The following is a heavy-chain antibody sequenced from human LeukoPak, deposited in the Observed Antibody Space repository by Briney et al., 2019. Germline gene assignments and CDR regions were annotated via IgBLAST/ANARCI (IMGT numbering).Heavy chain of an antibody. D-gene: IGHD3-3*01. CDR1: GGSISIGSYY. Sequence: SETLSLTCTVSGGSISIGSYYWSWIRQPAGKGLEWIGRIYTSGSTNYNPSLKSRVTISVDTSKNQFSLKLSSVTAADTAVYYCARGDFWSGYGWFDPWGQGTLVTVSS. CDR3: ARGDFWSGYGWFDP. CDR2: IYTSGST. J-gene: IGHJ5*02. V-gene: IGHV4-61*02.